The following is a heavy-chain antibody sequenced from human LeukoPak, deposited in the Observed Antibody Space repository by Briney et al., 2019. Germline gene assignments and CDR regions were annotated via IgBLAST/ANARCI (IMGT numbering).Heavy chain of an antibody. CDR2: ISGSGGST. V-gene: IGHV3-23*01. CDR3: AKDLEYSSSWYPGY. CDR1: GFTFSSYA. Sequence: GGSLRLSCAASGFTFSSYAMSWVRQAPGKGLEWVSAISGSGGSTYYADSVEGRFTISRDNSKNTLYLQMNSLRAEDTAVYYCAKDLEYSSSWYPGYWGQGTLVTVSS. J-gene: IGHJ4*02. D-gene: IGHD6-13*01.